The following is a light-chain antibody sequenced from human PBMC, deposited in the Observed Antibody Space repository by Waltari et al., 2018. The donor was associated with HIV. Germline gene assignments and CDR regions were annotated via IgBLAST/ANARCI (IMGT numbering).Light chain of an antibody. CDR2: KDR. V-gene: IGLV3-1*01. CDR3: QAWDGSNGV. CDR1: KLADNY. J-gene: IGLJ3*02. Sequence: SYELTQPPSVSVSPGQTASITCSGDKLADNYVCWYQQKPGQSPGLVLYKDRERPSGIPQRFSGSNSGNTATLTISGTQATDEADYFCQAWDGSNGVFGGGTKLTVL.